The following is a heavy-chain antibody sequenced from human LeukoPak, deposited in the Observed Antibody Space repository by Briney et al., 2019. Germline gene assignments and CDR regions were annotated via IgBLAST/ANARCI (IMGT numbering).Heavy chain of an antibody. CDR1: GGSISSSSYY. Sequence: SETLSLTCTVSGGSISSSSYYWGWIRQPPGKGLEWIGSIYYSGSTYYNPSLKSRVTISVDTSKTQFSLKLSSVTAADTAVYYCLDRGVIAEYYFDYWGQGTLVTVSS. J-gene: IGHJ4*02. V-gene: IGHV4-39*01. CDR2: IYYSGST. CDR3: LDRGVIAEYYFDY. D-gene: IGHD3-10*01.